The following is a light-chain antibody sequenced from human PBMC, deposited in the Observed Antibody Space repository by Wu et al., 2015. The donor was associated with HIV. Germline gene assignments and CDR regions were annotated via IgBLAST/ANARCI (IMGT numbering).Light chain of an antibody. J-gene: IGKJ1*01. V-gene: IGKV1-5*03. CDR2: KAS. CDR1: QNIGTS. Sequence: ASVGDRVTITCRASQNIGTSLDLGISTNHGKAPKLLIYKASSLESGVPSRFSGSGSGTEFTLTISSLQPDDFAIYYCQQYNALSTFGQGTKVEI. CDR3: QQYNALST.